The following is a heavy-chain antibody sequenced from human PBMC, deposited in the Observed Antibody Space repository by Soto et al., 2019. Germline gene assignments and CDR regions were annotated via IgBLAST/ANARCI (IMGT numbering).Heavy chain of an antibody. J-gene: IGHJ6*02. D-gene: IGHD3-10*01. Sequence: PSETLSLTCTVSGGSISSGDYYWSWIRQPPXKGLEWIGYIYYSGSTYYNPSLKSRVTISVDTSKNQFSLKLSSVTAADTAVYYCARDKYYYGSGSYPPYGMDVWGQGTTVTVSS. CDR3: ARDKYYYGSGSYPPYGMDV. CDR1: GGSISSGDYY. V-gene: IGHV4-30-4*01. CDR2: IYYSGST.